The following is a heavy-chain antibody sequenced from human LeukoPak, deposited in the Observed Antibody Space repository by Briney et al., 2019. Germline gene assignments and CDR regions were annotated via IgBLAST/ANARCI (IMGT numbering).Heavy chain of an antibody. J-gene: IGHJ6*03. D-gene: IGHD3-10*01. CDR3: ARGQRGITMVRGNPYYYYYYMDV. V-gene: IGHV4-39*07. Sequence: SETLSLTCTVSGGSISSSSYYWGWIRQPPGKGLEWIGSIYYSGSTYYNPSLKSRVTISIDTSKNQFSLKLSSVTAADTAVYFCARGQRGITMVRGNPYYYYYYMDVWGKGTTVTVSS. CDR1: GGSISSSSYY. CDR2: IYYSGST.